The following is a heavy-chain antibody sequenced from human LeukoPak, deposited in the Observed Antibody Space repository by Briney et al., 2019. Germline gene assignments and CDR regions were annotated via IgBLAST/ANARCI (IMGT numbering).Heavy chain of an antibody. V-gene: IGHV3-74*01. J-gene: IGHJ3*02. Sequence: PGGSLRLSCAASGFAFSTCWMHWVRQAPGKGLVWVSCIKSYGSSPVYADSVKGRFTISRDNARNTLFLQMTSLRAEDTAVYYCARDRISASDMWGQGTMVTVSS. CDR3: ARDRISASDM. D-gene: IGHD2-15*01. CDR2: IKSYGSSP. CDR1: GFAFSTCW.